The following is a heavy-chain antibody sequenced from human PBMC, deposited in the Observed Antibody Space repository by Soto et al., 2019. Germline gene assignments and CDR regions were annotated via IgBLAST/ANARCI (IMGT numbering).Heavy chain of an antibody. J-gene: IGHJ3*02. CDR3: AKSHGDYSFAFDI. Sequence: EVQLLESGGGLVQPGGSLRLSCAASGFTFSSYAMSWVRQAPGKGLEWVSAISGSGGSTYYADSVKGRFTISRDNSKNTLYLQMNSLRDEDTAVYYCAKSHGDYSFAFDIWGQGTMVTVSS. CDR1: GFTFSSYA. D-gene: IGHD4-17*01. V-gene: IGHV3-23*01. CDR2: ISGSGGST.